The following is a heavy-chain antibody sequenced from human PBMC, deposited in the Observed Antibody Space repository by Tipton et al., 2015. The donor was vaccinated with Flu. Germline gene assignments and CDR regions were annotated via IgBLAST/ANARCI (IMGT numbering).Heavy chain of an antibody. J-gene: IGHJ6*02. CDR3: ARDRPNYYYYGMDV. Sequence: LSLTCTVSGGSISSYYWSWIRQPPGKGLEWIGYIYYSGSTNYNPSLKSRVTISVDTSKNQFSLKLSSVTAADTAVNYCARDRPNYYYYGMDVWGQGTTVTFSS. CDR1: GGSISSYY. V-gene: IGHV4-59*01. CDR2: IYYSGST.